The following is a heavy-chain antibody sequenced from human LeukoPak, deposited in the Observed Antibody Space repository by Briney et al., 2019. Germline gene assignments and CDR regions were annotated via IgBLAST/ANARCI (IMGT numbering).Heavy chain of an antibody. J-gene: IGHJ6*02. CDR1: GYTFTGYY. V-gene: IGHV1-2*02. CDR2: INPNSGGT. CDR3: ARRAPNNYYYYGMDV. Sequence: ASVKVSCKASGYTFTGYYMHWVRQAPGQGLEWMGWINPNSGGTNYAQKLQGRVTMTTDTSTSTAYMELRSLRSDDTAVYYCARRAPNNYYYYGMDVWGQGTTVTVSS.